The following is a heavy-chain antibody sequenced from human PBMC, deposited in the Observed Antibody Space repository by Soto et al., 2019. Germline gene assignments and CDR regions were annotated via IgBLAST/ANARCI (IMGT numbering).Heavy chain of an antibody. CDR2: IYYSGST. CDR3: ARLGIATHYYGMDV. J-gene: IGHJ6*02. D-gene: IGHD6-13*01. Sequence: SETLSLTCTVSGGSMSSSSYYWGWIRQPPGKGLEWIGSIYYSGSTYYNPSLKSRVTIAVDTSKNQFTLKLSSVTAADTAVYYCARLGIATHYYGMDVWGQGTTVTVSS. V-gene: IGHV4-39*01. CDR1: GGSMSSSSYY.